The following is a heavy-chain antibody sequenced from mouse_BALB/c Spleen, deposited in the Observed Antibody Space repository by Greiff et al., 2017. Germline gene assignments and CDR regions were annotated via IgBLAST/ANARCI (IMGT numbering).Heavy chain of an antibody. CDR3: ARRLRVGAMDY. CDR2: ISYSGST. Sequence: EVKLMESGPGLVKPSQSLSLTCTVTGYSITSDYAWNWIRQFPGNKLEWMGYISYSGSTSYNPSLKSRISITRDTSKNQFFLQLNSVTTEDTATYYCARRLRVGAMDYWGQGTSVTVSS. V-gene: IGHV3-2*02. D-gene: IGHD1-1*02. CDR1: GYSITSDYA. J-gene: IGHJ4*01.